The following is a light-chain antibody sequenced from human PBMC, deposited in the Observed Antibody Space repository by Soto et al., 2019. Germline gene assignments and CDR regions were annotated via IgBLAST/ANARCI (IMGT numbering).Light chain of an antibody. V-gene: IGLV1-51*01. CDR2: DNN. CDR1: SSNFGSNY. CDR3: GTWHSSLSAAYV. Sequence: QSVLTQPPSVSAAPGQKVTISCSGSSSNFGSNYVSWYQQLPGTAPQLLIFDNNKRPSGIPDRFSGSKSRTSATLGITGLQAGDEAFYYCGTWHSSLSAAYVFATGTKLTVL. J-gene: IGLJ1*01.